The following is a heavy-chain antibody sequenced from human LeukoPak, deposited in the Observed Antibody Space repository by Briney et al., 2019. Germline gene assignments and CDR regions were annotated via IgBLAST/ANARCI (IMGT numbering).Heavy chain of an antibody. CDR2: ISPSGRST. CDR3: AKGQDSHAYTPQY. D-gene: IGHD3-16*01. CDR1: GLTFAKTS. V-gene: IGHV3-23*01. Sequence: PGGSLRLSCAASGLTFAKTSMTWVRQAPGKGLEWVSTISPSGRSTYYADSVKGRFTISRDNSKNTLYLQMITLRAGDTAVYYCAKGQDSHAYTPQYWGQGTLVTVSS. J-gene: IGHJ4*02.